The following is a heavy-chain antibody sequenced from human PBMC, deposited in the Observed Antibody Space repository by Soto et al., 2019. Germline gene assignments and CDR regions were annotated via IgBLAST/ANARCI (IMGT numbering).Heavy chain of an antibody. V-gene: IGHV3-48*01. CDR1: GFTFSSYS. Sequence: GGSLRLSCAASGFTFSSYSMNWVRQAPGKGLEWVSYISSSSSTIYYADSVKGRFTISRDNAKNSLYLQMNSLRAEDTAVYYCARVRVGGYSGYDLPYYWGQGTLVTVSS. J-gene: IGHJ4*02. CDR3: ARVRVGGYSGYDLPYY. CDR2: ISSSSSTI. D-gene: IGHD5-12*01.